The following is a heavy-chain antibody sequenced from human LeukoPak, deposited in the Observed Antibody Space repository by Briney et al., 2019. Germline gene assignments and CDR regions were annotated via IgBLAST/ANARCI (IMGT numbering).Heavy chain of an antibody. Sequence: ASVKVSCKASGYTFTSYGSSWVRQAPGQGLEWMGWISAYNGNTNYAQKLQGRVTMTTDTSTSTAYMELRSLRSDDTAVYYCARVRNWGSYYYYYMDVWGKGTTVTVSS. V-gene: IGHV1-18*01. D-gene: IGHD7-27*01. CDR3: ARVRNWGSYYYYYMDV. J-gene: IGHJ6*03. CDR2: ISAYNGNT. CDR1: GYTFTSYG.